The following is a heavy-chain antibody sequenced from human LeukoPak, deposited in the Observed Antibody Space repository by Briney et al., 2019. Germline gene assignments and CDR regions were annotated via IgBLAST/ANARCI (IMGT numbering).Heavy chain of an antibody. J-gene: IGHJ4*02. CDR2: INWSSGST. CDR3: ARAPITSPFYFDY. Sequence: GGTLSLSCTASGFAFDEHGMSWVRQVPGKGLEWVFGINWSSGSTGDADHVQSRFTISRDNAKNSLYLPMDSLRAEDTALYYCARAPITSPFYFDYWGQGTLVTVSS. D-gene: IGHD2-2*01. CDR1: GFAFDEHG. V-gene: IGHV3-20*04.